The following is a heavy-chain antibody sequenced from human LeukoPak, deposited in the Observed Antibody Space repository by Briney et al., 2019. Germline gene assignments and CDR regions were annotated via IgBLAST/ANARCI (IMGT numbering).Heavy chain of an antibody. CDR3: AKEQAAAGSNNYYYFDY. V-gene: IGHV3-23*01. D-gene: IGHD6-13*01. Sequence: PGGSLRLSCVASGFTFTSYAMNWVRQAPGKGLEWVSGISGSDASTHYADSVKGRFTISRDNSKNTLYLQMNSLRAEDTAVYYCAKEQAAAGSNNYYYFDYWGQGTLVTVSS. CDR1: GFTFTSYA. CDR2: ISGSDAST. J-gene: IGHJ4*02.